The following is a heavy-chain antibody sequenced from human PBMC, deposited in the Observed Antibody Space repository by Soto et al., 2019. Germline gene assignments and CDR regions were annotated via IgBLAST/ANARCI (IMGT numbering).Heavy chain of an antibody. CDR3: GTGSSWTKVES. J-gene: IGHJ4*02. D-gene: IGHD6-13*01. Sequence: QVQLVQSGAEVKKPGSSVKVSCKASGGTLSRSAISWVRQAPGQGLEWMGGIIPIFGPAIYAQKFLGRVSIISEESTRTAYMEMSSLRSEDTAVYYCGTGSSWTKVESWGQGTLVTVSS. V-gene: IGHV1-69*01. CDR1: GGTLSRSA. CDR2: IIPIFGPA.